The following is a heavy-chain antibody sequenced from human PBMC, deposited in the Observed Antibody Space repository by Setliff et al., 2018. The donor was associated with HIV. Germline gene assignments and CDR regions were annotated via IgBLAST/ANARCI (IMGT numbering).Heavy chain of an antibody. Sequence: SVKVSCQAYGGSFTSSTFSWVRQAPGQGLEWMGRIIPIVTIAHYAEQFVGRITITADKSTSTTYMEVSSLRSEDTAVYYCARERPGDHYESTGYQLADWFDPWGQGTLVTVSS. CDR2: IIPIVTIA. V-gene: IGHV1-69*04. CDR1: GGSFTSST. D-gene: IGHD3-22*01. CDR3: ARERPGDHYESTGYQLADWFDP. J-gene: IGHJ5*02.